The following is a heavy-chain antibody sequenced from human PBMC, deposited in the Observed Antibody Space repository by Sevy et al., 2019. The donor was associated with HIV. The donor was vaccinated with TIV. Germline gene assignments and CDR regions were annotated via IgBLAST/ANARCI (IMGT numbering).Heavy chain of an antibody. J-gene: IGHJ3*02. CDR2: IQSDRDNH. CDR1: GFPFSSYA. V-gene: IGHV3-30*02. D-gene: IGHD3-22*01. Sequence: GGSPRLSCTASGFPFSSYAIHWIRQAPGKGLEWVAHIQSDRDNHYYGDSVKGRFTISRDNSKNTVYLQMNSVRVEDMAVYYCAKNPYDNKAFDIWGQGTMVTVSS. CDR3: AKNPYDNKAFDI.